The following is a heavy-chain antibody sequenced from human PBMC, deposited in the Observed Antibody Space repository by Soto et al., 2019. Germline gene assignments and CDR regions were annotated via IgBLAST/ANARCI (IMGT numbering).Heavy chain of an antibody. CDR1: GFTFSNAW. D-gene: IGHD3-10*01. J-gene: IGHJ5*02. Sequence: GGSLRLSCAASGFTFSNAWMNWVRQAPGKGLEWVGRIKSKTDGGTTDYAAPVKGRFTISRDDSKNTLYLQMNSLKTEDTAVYSWASPQHAYGDKGWFDPWARETLFT. V-gene: IGHV3-15*07. CDR2: IKSKTDGGTT. CDR3: ASPQHAYGDKGWFDP.